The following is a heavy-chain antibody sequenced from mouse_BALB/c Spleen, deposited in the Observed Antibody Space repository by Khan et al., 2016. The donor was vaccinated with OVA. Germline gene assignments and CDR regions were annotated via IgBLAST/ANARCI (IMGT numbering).Heavy chain of an antibody. CDR1: GYTFTNYG. D-gene: IGHD3-1*01. J-gene: IGHJ1*01. V-gene: IGHV9-3-1*01. CDR2: INTYSGEP. Sequence: QIQLVQSGPELKKPGETVKISCKASGYTFTNYGMNWVKQAPGKGLKWMGWINTYSGEPTYADDFKGRSAFSLETSASTAYLQIKNLTNEDTATYFCARSSSYWDFDVWGAGTTVTVSS. CDR3: ARSSSYWDFDV.